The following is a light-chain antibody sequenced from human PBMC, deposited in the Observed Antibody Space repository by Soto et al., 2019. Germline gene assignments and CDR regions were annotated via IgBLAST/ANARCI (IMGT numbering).Light chain of an antibody. CDR3: QLYGSSART. CDR1: QTVSSNS. CDR2: GAS. Sequence: EIVLTQSPGTLSLSPGERATLSCSASQTVSSNSLAWYHQKPGQAPRLLIYGASSRATGIPDRFSGSGSGTDFTLTISRLEPEDFAVYYCQLYGSSARTFGQGTKVDTK. J-gene: IGKJ1*01. V-gene: IGKV3-20*01.